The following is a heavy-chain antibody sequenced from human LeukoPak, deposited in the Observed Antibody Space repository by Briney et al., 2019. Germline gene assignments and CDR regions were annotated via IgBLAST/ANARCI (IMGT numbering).Heavy chain of an antibody. CDR1: GYTFTSYG. D-gene: IGHD4-11*01. Sequence: GASVKVSCKASGYTFTSYGISWVRQAPGQGLEWMGWISAYNGNTNYAQKLQGRVTMTTDTSTSTAYMELRSLRSDDTAVYYCARVGGIYSKGSWFDPWGQGTLVTVSS. CDR2: ISAYNGNT. V-gene: IGHV1-18*01. J-gene: IGHJ5*02. CDR3: ARVGGIYSKGSWFDP.